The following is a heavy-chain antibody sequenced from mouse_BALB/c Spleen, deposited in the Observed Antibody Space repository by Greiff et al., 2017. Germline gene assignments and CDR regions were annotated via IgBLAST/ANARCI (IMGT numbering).Heavy chain of an antibody. CDR1: GFAFSSYD. J-gene: IGHJ3*01. D-gene: IGHD2-4*01. V-gene: IGHV5-12-1*01. CDR2: ISSGGGST. CDR3: ARHRIYYDFPFAY. Sequence: EVKLMESGGGLVKPGGSLKLSCAASGFAFSSYDMSWVRQTPEKRLEWVAYISSGGGSTYYPDTVKGRFTISRDNAKNTLYLQMSSLKSEDTAMYYCARHRIYYDFPFAYWGQGTLVTVSA.